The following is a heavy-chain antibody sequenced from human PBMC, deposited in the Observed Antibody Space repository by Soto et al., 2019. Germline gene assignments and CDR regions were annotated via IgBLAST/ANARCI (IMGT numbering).Heavy chain of an antibody. CDR2: IDGSAVGT. J-gene: IGHJ5*02. V-gene: IGHV3-23*01. Sequence: EVQLLESGGGLVQPGGSLRLSCAASGFKFYSYAMNWVRQAPGKGLVWVSGIDGSAVGTYYADSVKSRFAISRDNSGNAMYLQMHSLRVEDTAVYYWAKEGAWIHDKSDLWGQGTVVTLSS. CDR3: AKEGAWIHDKSDL. CDR1: GFKFYSYA. D-gene: IGHD5-18*01.